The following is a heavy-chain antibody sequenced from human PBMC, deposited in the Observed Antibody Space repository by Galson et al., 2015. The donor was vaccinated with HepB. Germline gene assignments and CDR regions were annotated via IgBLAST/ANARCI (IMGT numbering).Heavy chain of an antibody. V-gene: IGHV3-23*01. CDR1: GFTFSSYA. Sequence: SLRLSCAASGFTFSSYAMSWVRQAPGKGLEWVSAISGSGGSTNYADSVKGRFTISRDNSKNTLYLQMNSLRAEDTAVYYCAKSRGVYYGSGDSAFDIWGQGTMVTASS. J-gene: IGHJ3*02. CDR3: AKSRGVYYGSGDSAFDI. D-gene: IGHD3-10*01. CDR2: ISGSGGST.